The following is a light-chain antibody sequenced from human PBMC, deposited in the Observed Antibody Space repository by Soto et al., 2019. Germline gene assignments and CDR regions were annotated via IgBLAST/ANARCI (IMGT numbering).Light chain of an antibody. CDR3: MQELQTPIT. CDR1: QSLLHSNGYNY. J-gene: IGKJ5*01. CDR2: LGS. Sequence: DIVMTQSPLSLPVTPGEPSSISCRSSQSLLHSNGYNYLDWYLQKPGQSPHLLIYLGSNRASGVPDRFSGSGSGTDFTLNISRVESEDVGVYYCMQELQTPITFGQGTRLEIK. V-gene: IGKV2-28*01.